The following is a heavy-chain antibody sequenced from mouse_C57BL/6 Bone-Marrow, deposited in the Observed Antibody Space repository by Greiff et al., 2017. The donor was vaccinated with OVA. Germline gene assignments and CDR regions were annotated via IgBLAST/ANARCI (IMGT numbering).Heavy chain of an antibody. Sequence: VQLKESGPELVKPGASVKISCKASGYSFTDYNMNWVKQSNGKSLEWIGVINPNYGTTSYNQKFKGKATLTVDQSSSTAYMQLNSLTSEDSAVYYCASGGYSNYDFDYWGQGTTLTVSS. CDR2: INPNYGTT. J-gene: IGHJ2*01. V-gene: IGHV1-39*01. CDR1: GYSFTDYN. D-gene: IGHD2-5*01. CDR3: ASGGYSNYDFDY.